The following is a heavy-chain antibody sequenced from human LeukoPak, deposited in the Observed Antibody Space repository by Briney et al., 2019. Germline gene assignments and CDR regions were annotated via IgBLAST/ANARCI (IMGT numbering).Heavy chain of an antibody. CDR1: GGSISSSSYY. J-gene: IGHJ4*02. V-gene: IGHV4-39*01. D-gene: IGHD1-26*01. CDR2: IYYSGST. Sequence: PSETLSLTCTVSGGSISSSSYYLDWIRQPPGKGLEWIGCIYYSGSTYYNPSLKSRVNISVATSKIKFSLKLSSVTAADTAVYYCARRWRSNREFDYWGQGTLVTVSS. CDR3: ARRWRSNREFDY.